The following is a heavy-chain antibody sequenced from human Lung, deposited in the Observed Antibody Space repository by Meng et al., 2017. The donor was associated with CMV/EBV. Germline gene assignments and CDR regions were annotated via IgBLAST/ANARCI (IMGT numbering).Heavy chain of an antibody. D-gene: IGHD5-12*01. CDR2: IIPIPGIP. Sequence: SXXVSXKASGGTXSNYAISWVRQAPGQGLEWMGGIIPIPGIPNYAQKFQGRVTITADKSTSTVYMELSSLRSEDTAVYYCARDPRVTTTSELNYYGMDVXGQGXTVTVSS. CDR1: GGTXSNYA. CDR3: ARDPRVTTTSELNYYGMDV. J-gene: IGHJ6*02. V-gene: IGHV1-69*10.